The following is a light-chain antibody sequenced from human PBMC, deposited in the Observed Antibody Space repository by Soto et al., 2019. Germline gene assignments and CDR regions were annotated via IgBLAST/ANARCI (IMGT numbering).Light chain of an antibody. V-gene: IGKV1-39*01. J-gene: IGKJ5*01. CDR1: QSISSW. Sequence: IKMTQSPSTLSASVGDRVTITCRASQSISSWLAWYQQKPGKAPKLLIYDASTLQSGVPSRFSGSGSGTDFTLTISSLQPEDVAIYYCQQSYSTWTFGQGTRLE. CDR3: QQSYSTWT. CDR2: DAS.